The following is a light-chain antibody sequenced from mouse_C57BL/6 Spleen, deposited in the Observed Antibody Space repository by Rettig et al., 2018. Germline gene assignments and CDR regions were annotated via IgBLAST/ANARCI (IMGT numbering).Light chain of an antibody. J-gene: IGKJ5*01. CDR2: DTS. Sequence: QIVLTQSPAIMSASPGEKVTMTCSASSSVSYMYWYQQKPGSSPRLLIYDTSNLASGVPVRFSGSGSGTSYSLTISRMEAEDAATYYCQQWSSYPLTFGAGT. CDR1: SSVSY. V-gene: IGKV4-55*01. CDR3: QQWSSYPLT.